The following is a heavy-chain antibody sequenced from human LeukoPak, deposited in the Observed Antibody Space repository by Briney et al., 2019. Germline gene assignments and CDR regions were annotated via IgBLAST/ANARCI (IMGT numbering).Heavy chain of an antibody. D-gene: IGHD3-10*01. V-gene: IGHV3-21*01. CDR1: GFTFSSYS. Sequence: GGSLRLSCAASGFTFSSYSMNWVRQAPGKGLEWVSSISSSSSYRYYADSVKGRFTISRDNAKNSLYLQMNSLRAEDTAVYFCASGITMVRGPTHFDYWGQGTLVTVSS. J-gene: IGHJ4*02. CDR2: ISSSSSYR. CDR3: ASGITMVRGPTHFDY.